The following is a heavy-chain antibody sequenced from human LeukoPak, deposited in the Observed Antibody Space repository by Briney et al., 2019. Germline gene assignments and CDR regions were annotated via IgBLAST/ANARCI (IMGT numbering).Heavy chain of an antibody. J-gene: IGHJ4*02. CDR2: ISYDGSNK. CDR1: GFTFSSYA. Sequence: PGGSLRLSCAASGFTFSSYAMHWVRQAPGKGLEWVAVISYDGSNKYYADSVKGRFTISGDNSKNTLYLQMNSLRAEDTAVYYCARDDSGYEENLSYWGQGTLVTVSS. D-gene: IGHD5-12*01. V-gene: IGHV3-30-3*01. CDR3: ARDDSGYEENLSY.